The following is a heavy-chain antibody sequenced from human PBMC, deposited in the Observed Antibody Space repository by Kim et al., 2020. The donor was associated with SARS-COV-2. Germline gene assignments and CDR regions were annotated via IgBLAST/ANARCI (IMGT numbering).Heavy chain of an antibody. J-gene: IGHJ4*02. V-gene: IGHV4-39*01. CDR3: ARRRSSALGATTFDC. Sequence: PSLKSRVTISVDRSKNQFSLKLSSVTAADTAVYHCARRRSSALGATTFDCWGQGSLVTVSS. D-gene: IGHD1-26*01.